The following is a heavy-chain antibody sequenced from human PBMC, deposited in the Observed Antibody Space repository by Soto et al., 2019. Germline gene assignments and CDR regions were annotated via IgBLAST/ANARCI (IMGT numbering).Heavy chain of an antibody. V-gene: IGHV3-23*01. J-gene: IGHJ4*02. CDR3: AKENQYCSGGSCYYLAFAY. CDR2: ISGSGGST. CDR1: GFTFSSYA. Sequence: EVQLLESGGGLVQPGGSLRLSCAASGFTFSSYAMSWVRQAPGKGLELVSAISGSGGSTYYADSVKGRFTISRDNSKNTLYLQMNSLRAEDTAVYYCAKENQYCSGGSCYYLAFAYWGQGTLVTVSS. D-gene: IGHD2-15*01.